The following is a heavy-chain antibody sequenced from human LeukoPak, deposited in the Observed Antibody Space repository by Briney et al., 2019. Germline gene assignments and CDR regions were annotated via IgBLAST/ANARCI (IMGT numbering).Heavy chain of an antibody. D-gene: IGHD5-12*01. Sequence: GGSLRLSCAASGFTVSSNFMSWVRQAPGKGLEWVSVIYSGGSTYYADSVKGRFTISRDNSKNTLYLQVNSLRAEDTAVYYCARDGGMVATRDPRWGQGTLVTVSS. V-gene: IGHV3-66*01. CDR2: IYSGGST. CDR1: GFTVSSNF. J-gene: IGHJ4*02. CDR3: ARDGGMVATRDPR.